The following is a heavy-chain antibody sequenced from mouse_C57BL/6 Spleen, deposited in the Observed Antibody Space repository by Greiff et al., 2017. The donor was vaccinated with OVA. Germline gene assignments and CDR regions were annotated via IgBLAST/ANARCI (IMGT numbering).Heavy chain of an antibody. J-gene: IGHJ2*01. CDR2: ISSGGSYT. CDR1: GFTFSSYG. CDR3: ARGLGQEDY. V-gene: IGHV5-6*01. Sequence: EVHLVESGGDLVKPGGSLKLSCAASGFTFSSYGMSWVRQTPDKRLEWVATISSGGSYTYYPDSVKGRFTISRDNAKNTLYLQMSSLKSEDTAMYNCARGLGQEDYWGQGTTLTVSS. D-gene: IGHD4-1*01.